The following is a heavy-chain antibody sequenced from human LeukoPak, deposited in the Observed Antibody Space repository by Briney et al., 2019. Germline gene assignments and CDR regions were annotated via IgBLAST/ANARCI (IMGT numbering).Heavy chain of an antibody. Sequence: SETLSLTCTVSGYSISSGYYWGWIRPPPGKGLEWIGSIYHSGSTYYNPSLKSRVTISVDTSKNQFSLKLSSVTAADTAVYYCARDDYTSSWYGKKCNWFDPWGQGTLVTVSS. V-gene: IGHV4-38-2*02. CDR3: ARDDYTSSWYGKKCNWFDP. CDR2: IYHSGST. J-gene: IGHJ5*02. D-gene: IGHD6-13*01. CDR1: GYSISSGYY.